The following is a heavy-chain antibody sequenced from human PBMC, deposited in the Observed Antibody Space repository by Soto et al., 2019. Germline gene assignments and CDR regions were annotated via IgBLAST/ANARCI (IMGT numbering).Heavy chain of an antibody. CDR2: IYSSGRT. J-gene: IGHJ2*01. V-gene: IGHV4-59*01. D-gene: IGHD3-16*01. CDR1: GDSITTYY. Sequence: QVQLQESGPGLVKPSETLSLTCTVSGDSITTYYWSWIRQPPGKGLEWIGYIYSSGRTNYNPSLESRVTMSEDTSKNQFSLKLSSVTAADTAVYYCAGPYGGYFPLWGRGSLVTVSS. CDR3: AGPYGGYFPL.